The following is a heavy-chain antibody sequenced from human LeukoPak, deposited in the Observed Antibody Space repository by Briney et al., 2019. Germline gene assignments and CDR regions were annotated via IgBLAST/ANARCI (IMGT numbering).Heavy chain of an antibody. J-gene: IGHJ4*02. V-gene: IGHV5-51*01. D-gene: IGHD4-23*01. Sequence: GESLKISCKGTGYIFTSYWIGWVRQMPGKGLEWMGIIYPGDSNTRDSPSFQGQVTISADRSINTAYLQWNSLKASDTAMYYCARRSTVVARVDYWGQGTLVTVSS. CDR1: GYIFTSYW. CDR3: ARRSTVVARVDY. CDR2: IYPGDSNT.